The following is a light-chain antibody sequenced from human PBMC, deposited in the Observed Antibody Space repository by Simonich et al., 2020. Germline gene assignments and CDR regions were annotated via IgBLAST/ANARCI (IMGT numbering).Light chain of an antibody. CDR1: SGSIASNY. Sequence: NFMLTQPHSVSESPGKTVTISCTRSSGSIASNYVQWYQQRPGSAHTTVIYEDNQRPSGVPVRFSGSIDSSSHSASLTISGLKTEDEADYYCQSYDSSGWVFGGGTKLTVL. J-gene: IGLJ3*02. V-gene: IGLV6-57*03. CDR2: EDN. CDR3: QSYDSSGWV.